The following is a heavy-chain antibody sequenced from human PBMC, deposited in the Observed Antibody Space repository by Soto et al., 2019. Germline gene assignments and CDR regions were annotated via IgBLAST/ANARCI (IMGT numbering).Heavy chain of an antibody. D-gene: IGHD2-2*01. CDR1: GYSFTSYW. J-gene: IGHJ6*03. CDR2: IYPGDSDT. Sequence: PGESLKISCKGSGYSFTSYWIGWVRQMPGKGLEWMGIIYPGDSDTRYSPSFQGQVTISADKSISTAYLQWSSLKASDTAMYYCARTRGVVPARAYYYYMDVWGKGTTVTVSS. CDR3: ARTRGVVPARAYYYYMDV. V-gene: IGHV5-51*01.